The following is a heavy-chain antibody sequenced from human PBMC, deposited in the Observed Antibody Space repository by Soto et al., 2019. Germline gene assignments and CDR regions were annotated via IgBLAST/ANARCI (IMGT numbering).Heavy chain of an antibody. V-gene: IGHV3-48*02. CDR1: GFTFSTYS. CDR3: ASRRPDNSFYDDY. J-gene: IGHJ4*02. D-gene: IGHD5-12*01. CDR2: ISSSSRSI. Sequence: EVQLVESGGGLVQPGGSLRLSCAASGFTFSTYSMNWVRQAPGKGLEWVSYISSSSRSIDYADSVKGRFTISRDNAKNSLYLQMNSLRDEDTAVYYCASRRPDNSFYDDYWGQGTLVTVSS.